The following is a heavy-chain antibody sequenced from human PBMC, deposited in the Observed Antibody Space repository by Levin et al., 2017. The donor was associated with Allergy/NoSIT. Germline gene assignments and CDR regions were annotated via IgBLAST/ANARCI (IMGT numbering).Heavy chain of an antibody. CDR1: GYTFIDQF. CDR3: ARDRGWDAFDG. J-gene: IGHJ3*01. CDR2: INPNSGET. V-gene: IGHV1-2*02. Sequence: GESLKISCKASGYTFIDQFMHWVRQAPGQGLEWMGRINPNSGETDYGQKFKGRVTMTRDTSITTAYMELSGLRSDDTAVYYGARDRGWDAFDGWGQGTMVKVSS. D-gene: IGHD2-15*01.